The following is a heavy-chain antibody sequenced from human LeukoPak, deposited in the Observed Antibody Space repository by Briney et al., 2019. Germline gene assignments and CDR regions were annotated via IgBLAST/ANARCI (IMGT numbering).Heavy chain of an antibody. V-gene: IGHV3-30*03. CDR1: GYTFRKNG. J-gene: IGHJ6*02. D-gene: IGHD4-23*01. CDR2: ISFDGSNK. CDR3: ARDPVGYYYAMDI. Sequence: GSLRLSCAASGYTFRKNGFHWVRQAPGKGLEWVAVISFDGSNKYYGDSVKGRFTISRDNSKNTLYLQMNSLRAEDTAVYYCARDPVGYYYAMDIWGQGTTVTVSS.